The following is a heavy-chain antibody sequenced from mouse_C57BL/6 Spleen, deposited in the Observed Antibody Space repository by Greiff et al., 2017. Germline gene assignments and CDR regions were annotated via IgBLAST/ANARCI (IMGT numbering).Heavy chain of an antibody. Sequence: QVQLQQSGPGLVQPSQSLSITCTVSGFSLTSYGVHWVRQSPGKGLEWLGEICSGGSTDYNAAFISRLSISKDNSKSKVFFKMISLQADDTAIYYCASHHGFAYWGQGTLVTVSA. CDR1: GFSLTSYG. V-gene: IGHV2-2*01. CDR2: ICSGGST. J-gene: IGHJ3*01. CDR3: ASHHGFAY.